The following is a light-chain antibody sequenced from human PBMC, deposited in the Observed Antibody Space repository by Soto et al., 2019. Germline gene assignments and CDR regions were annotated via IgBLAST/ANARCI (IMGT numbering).Light chain of an antibody. J-gene: IGKJ1*01. Sequence: EIVMTQSPATLSASPGERATLSCRSSQSVSSNLAWYQQKPGQAPRLLIYGASNRATGIPARFSGSGAGTEFTLTISSLQSEDFAVYYCQQYNNWPRTFGQGTKVDIK. CDR3: QQYNNWPRT. CDR1: QSVSSN. CDR2: GAS. V-gene: IGKV3-15*01.